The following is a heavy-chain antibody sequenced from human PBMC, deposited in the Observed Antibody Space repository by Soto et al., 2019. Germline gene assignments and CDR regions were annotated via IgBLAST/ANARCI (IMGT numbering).Heavy chain of an antibody. D-gene: IGHD1-26*01. CDR1: GYTFTSYG. Sequence: QVQLVQSGAEVKKPGASVKVSCKASGYTFTSYGISWVRQAPGQGLEWMGWISAYNGNTNYAQKLQGRVTMTTDTSPSTAYMALRSPRSDDPAVYYCARGRIVGATSPWVTWGQGTLVTVSS. CDR3: ARGRIVGATSPWVT. V-gene: IGHV1-18*01. J-gene: IGHJ5*02. CDR2: ISAYNGNT.